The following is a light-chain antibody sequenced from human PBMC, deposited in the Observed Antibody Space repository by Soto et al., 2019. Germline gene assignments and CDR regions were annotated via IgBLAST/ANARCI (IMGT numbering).Light chain of an antibody. CDR1: SGSIDSNV. CDR2: EDN. J-gene: IGLJ2*01. V-gene: IGLV6-57*01. Sequence: NFMLTQPHSVSESPGKTVTISCARSSGSIDSNVVQWYQQRPGSSPTTVIYEDNHRPSGVPDRFSGSIDSSSNSASLTISGLQTEDEADYYCRSYDSSTRDVVFGGGTKLTVL. CDR3: RSYDSSTRDVV.